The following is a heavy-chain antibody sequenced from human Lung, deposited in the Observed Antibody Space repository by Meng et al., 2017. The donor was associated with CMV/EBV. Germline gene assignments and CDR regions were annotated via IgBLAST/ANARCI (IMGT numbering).Heavy chain of an antibody. V-gene: IGHV1-18*01. CDR1: GYIFTNYG. CDR2: ISAYSGNT. CDR3: ARNTIFGVVIIPWFDY. Sequence: ASVKVSXKASGYIFTNYGISWVRQAPGQGLEWMGWISAYSGNTNFAQNLQGRVTMTTDTSTSTAYMELRSLRSDDTAVYYCARNTIFGVVIIPWFDYWGQGTLVXVSS. D-gene: IGHD3-3*01. J-gene: IGHJ4*02.